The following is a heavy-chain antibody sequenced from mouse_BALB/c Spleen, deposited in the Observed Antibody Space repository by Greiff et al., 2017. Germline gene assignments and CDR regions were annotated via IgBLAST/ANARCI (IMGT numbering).Heavy chain of an antibody. Sequence: EVMLVESGGGLVKPGGSLKLSCAASGFTFSSYTMSWVRQTPEKRLEWVATISSGGSYTYYPDSVKGRFTISRDNAKNTLYLQMSSLKSEDTAMYYCTREEITTATGAMDYWGQGTSVTVSS. CDR2: ISSGGSYT. D-gene: IGHD1-2*01. V-gene: IGHV5-6-4*01. CDR1: GFTFSSYT. CDR3: TREEITTATGAMDY. J-gene: IGHJ4*01.